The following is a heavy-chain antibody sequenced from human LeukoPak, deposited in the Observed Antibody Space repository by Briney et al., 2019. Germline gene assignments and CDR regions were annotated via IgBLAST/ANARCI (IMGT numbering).Heavy chain of an antibody. CDR1: GFTFDDYG. CDR2: INWNGGST. D-gene: IGHD6-19*01. V-gene: IGHV3-20*04. J-gene: IGHJ3*02. Sequence: GGSLRLSCAASGFTFDDYGMSWVRQAPGKGLEWVSGINWNGGSTGYADSVKGRFTISRDNAKNSLYLQMNSLRAEDTALNYCARGVAVAGTLDAFDIWGQGTMVTVSS. CDR3: ARGVAVAGTLDAFDI.